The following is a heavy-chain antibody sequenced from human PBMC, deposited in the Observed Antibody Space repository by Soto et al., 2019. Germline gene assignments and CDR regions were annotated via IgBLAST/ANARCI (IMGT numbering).Heavy chain of an antibody. CDR2: IWYGGSNK. D-gene: IGHD3-3*01. Sequence: GGSLRLSCAASGFTFSSYGMHWVRQAPGKGLEWVAVIWYGGSNKYYADSVKGRFTISRDNSKNTLYLQMNSLRAEDTAVYYCARDLPGYDFWSGYYPARYYYYGMDVWG. CDR1: GFTFSSYG. J-gene: IGHJ6*02. V-gene: IGHV3-33*01. CDR3: ARDLPGYDFWSGYYPARYYYYGMDV.